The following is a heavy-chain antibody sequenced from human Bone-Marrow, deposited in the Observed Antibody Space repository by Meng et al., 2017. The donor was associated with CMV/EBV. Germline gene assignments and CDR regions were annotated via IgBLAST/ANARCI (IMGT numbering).Heavy chain of an antibody. V-gene: IGHV3-74*01. Sequence: GESLKISCAASGFTFSAYWMHWVRQAPGTGLVWVSRVNHDGRDTNYADFVKGRYTISRDNAKNILYLEMNSLRDDDTAVYYCARVYCAPTGCPSSFEDWGQGTLVTVSS. J-gene: IGHJ4*02. CDR1: GFTFSAYW. D-gene: IGHD2-21*01. CDR2: VNHDGRDT. CDR3: ARVYCAPTGCPSSFED.